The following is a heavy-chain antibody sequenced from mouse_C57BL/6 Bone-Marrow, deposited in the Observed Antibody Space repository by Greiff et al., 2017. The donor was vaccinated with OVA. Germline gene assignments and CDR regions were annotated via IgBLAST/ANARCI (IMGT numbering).Heavy chain of an antibody. CDR1: GYTFTSYW. Sequence: VQLQQSGAELVMPGASVKLSCKASGYTFTSYWMHWVKQRPGQGLEWIGEIDPSDSYTNYNQKFKVKSTLTVDKSSSTAYMQLSSLTSEDSAVYYCESEGWFAYWGQGTLVTVSA. CDR2: IDPSDSYT. V-gene: IGHV1-69*01. CDR3: ESEGWFAY. J-gene: IGHJ3*01.